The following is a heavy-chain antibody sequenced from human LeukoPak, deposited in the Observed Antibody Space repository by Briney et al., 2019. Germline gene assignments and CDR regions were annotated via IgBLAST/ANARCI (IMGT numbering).Heavy chain of an antibody. V-gene: IGHV1-18*01. Sequence: GASVKDSCKTSGYSFTTFGISWVRQAPGQGLDWMGWITGYNANTNYAQKFQGRITTTIDTSTTTVFMELRSLESDDTAVYYCARGGSNTAMVNDRRYYYYYYMDVWGKGTTVTVSS. CDR2: ITGYNANT. J-gene: IGHJ6*03. CDR3: ARGGSNTAMVNDRRYYYYYYMDV. D-gene: IGHD5-18*01. CDR1: GYSFTTFG.